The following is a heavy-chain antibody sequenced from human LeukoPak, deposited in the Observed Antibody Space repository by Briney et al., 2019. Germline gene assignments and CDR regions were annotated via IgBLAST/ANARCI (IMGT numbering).Heavy chain of an antibody. CDR2: ICGSGST. D-gene: IGHD2-15*01. Sequence: PGGSLRLSCGASGFTFSSYAMNWVRQAPGKGLEWVSGICGSGSTYYANSVKGRFTISRDNSKNTLYLQMNSLRADDTAAYYCAKARGGSCYSGFDYWGQGTLVTVSS. CDR3: AKARGGSCYSGFDY. CDR1: GFTFSSYA. V-gene: IGHV3-23*01. J-gene: IGHJ4*02.